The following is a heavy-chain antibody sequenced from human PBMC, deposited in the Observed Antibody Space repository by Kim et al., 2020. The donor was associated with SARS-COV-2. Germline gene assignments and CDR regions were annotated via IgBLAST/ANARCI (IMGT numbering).Heavy chain of an antibody. V-gene: IGHV4-59*01. CDR3: ARLPDY. Sequence: SETLSLTCTVSGGSMRNYHWSWIRQPPGKGLEWIGNIYYSGNTNYNPSLKSRVTILIDTSNQKFSLKVRFVTAADTAVYYCARLPDYWGQGTLVTVSS. CDR2: IYYSGNT. CDR1: GGSMRNYH. J-gene: IGHJ4*02.